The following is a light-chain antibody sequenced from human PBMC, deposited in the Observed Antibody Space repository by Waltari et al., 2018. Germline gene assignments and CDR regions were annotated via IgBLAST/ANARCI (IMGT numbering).Light chain of an antibody. CDR3: QQYFNTPIT. CDR1: QTILDTYDKYY. J-gene: IGKJ4*01. Sequence: DIVMTQSPDSLAVSLGERVTINCRSSQTILDTYDKYYLAWHQQKPGQSPRLLIYWASTREFGVPYRFSGSGSGTDFTLTISGLQAEDVAVYYCQQYFNTPITFGGGTKVEIK. CDR2: WAS. V-gene: IGKV4-1*01.